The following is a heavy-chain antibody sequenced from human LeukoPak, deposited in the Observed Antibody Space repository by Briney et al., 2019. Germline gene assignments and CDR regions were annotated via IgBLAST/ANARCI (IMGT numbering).Heavy chain of an antibody. Sequence: SETLSLTRAVYGGSFSGYYWSWIRQPPGKGLEWIGEINHSGSTNYNPSLKSRVTISVDTSKNQFSLKLSSVTAADTAVYYCLGYYYGSGSYWDHWFDPWGQGTLVTVSS. V-gene: IGHV4-34*01. CDR3: LGYYYGSGSYWDHWFDP. CDR2: INHSGST. CDR1: GGSFSGYY. D-gene: IGHD3-10*01. J-gene: IGHJ5*02.